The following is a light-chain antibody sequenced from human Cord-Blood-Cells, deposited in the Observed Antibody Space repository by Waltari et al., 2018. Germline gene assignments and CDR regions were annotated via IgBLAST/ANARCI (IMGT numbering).Light chain of an antibody. CDR3: VLYMGSGIWV. Sequence: QTVVTQEPSFSVSPGGTVTLTCGVSSVSVSTSYDPSWYQQTPGHAPRTLIYSTNTRSSGVPDRFSGSILGNKAALTITGAQADDESDYYCVLYMGSGIWVFGGGTKLTVL. CDR1: SVSVSTSYD. CDR2: STN. V-gene: IGLV8-61*01. J-gene: IGLJ3*02.